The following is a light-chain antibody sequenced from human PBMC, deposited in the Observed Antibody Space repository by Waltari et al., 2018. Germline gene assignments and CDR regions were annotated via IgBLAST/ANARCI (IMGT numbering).Light chain of an antibody. Sequence: QSALTQPASVSGSPGQSITISCTGTNSDIGAYNYVSWYQQHPGKAPKLIIFEVSNRLSGVSNRFSGSKSGNTASLTISGLQPEDEADYYCSSYTSSDTMIFGTGTKLTVL. CDR3: SSYTSSDTMI. J-gene: IGLJ2*01. V-gene: IGLV2-14*01. CDR1: NSDIGAYNY. CDR2: EVS.